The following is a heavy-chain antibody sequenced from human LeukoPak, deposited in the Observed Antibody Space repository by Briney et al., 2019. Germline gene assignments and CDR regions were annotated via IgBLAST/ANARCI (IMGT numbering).Heavy chain of an antibody. Sequence: GGSLRLSCTASGFIFDTHTLTWVRQAPGKGLEWVASISGSGDSTNYADSVKGRFTISRDDSKNTLYLQMNSLRAEDTAVYYCATDWFDPWGQGTLVTVSS. CDR3: ATDWFDP. CDR2: ISGSGDST. V-gene: IGHV3-23*01. CDR1: GFIFDTHT. J-gene: IGHJ5*02.